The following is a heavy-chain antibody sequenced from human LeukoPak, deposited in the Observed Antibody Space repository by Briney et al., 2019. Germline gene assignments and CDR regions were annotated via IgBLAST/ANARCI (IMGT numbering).Heavy chain of an antibody. J-gene: IGHJ4*02. D-gene: IGHD1-26*01. CDR1: GFTFRSYA. CDR2: ISYDGSNK. V-gene: IGHV3-30*01. CDR3: ARDPGISGKFDY. Sequence: GRPPRLSCAASGFTFRSYAMHWVRPAPRQGLDWVAVISYDGSNKYYADSVKGRFTISRDNSKNTLYLQMNSLRAEDTAVYYCARDPGISGKFDYWGQGTLVTVSS.